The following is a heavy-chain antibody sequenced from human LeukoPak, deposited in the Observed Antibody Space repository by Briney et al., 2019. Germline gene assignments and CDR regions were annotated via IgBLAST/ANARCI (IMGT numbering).Heavy chain of an antibody. Sequence: SQTLSLTCTVSGGSISSGGYYWSWIRQPPGKGLEWIGYIYHSGSTYYTPSLKSRVTISVDRSKNQFSLKLSSVTAADTAVYYCARGEYFDSLAYFYYWGQGTLVTVSS. V-gene: IGHV4-30-2*01. J-gene: IGHJ4*02. CDR3: ARGEYFDSLAYFYY. CDR1: GGSISSGGYY. CDR2: IYHSGST. D-gene: IGHD3-9*01.